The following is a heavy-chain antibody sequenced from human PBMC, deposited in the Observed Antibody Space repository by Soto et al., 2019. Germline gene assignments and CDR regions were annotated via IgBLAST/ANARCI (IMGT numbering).Heavy chain of an antibody. Sequence: QTGGSLRLSCAASGFTFSSYAMHWVRQAPGKGLEWVAVISYDGSNKYYADSVKGRFTISRDNSKNTLYLQMNSLRAEDTAVYYCARDLTDLRLLDYWGQGTLVTVSS. CDR2: ISYDGSNK. CDR3: ARDLTDLRLLDY. V-gene: IGHV3-30-3*01. CDR1: GFTFSSYA. D-gene: IGHD5-12*01. J-gene: IGHJ4*02.